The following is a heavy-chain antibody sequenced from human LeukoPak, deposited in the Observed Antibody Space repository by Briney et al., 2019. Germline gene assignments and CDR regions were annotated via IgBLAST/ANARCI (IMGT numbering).Heavy chain of an antibody. CDR2: ISGGGGST. Sequence: QTGGSLRLSCAASEFTFSNSAMGWVRQAPGKGLEWVSTISGGGGSTYFADSVKGRFTISRDNSKNTLYLQMNSLRAEDTAVYYCARDYYGSGSYLDYWGRGTLVTVSS. CDR3: ARDYYGSGSYLDY. J-gene: IGHJ4*02. V-gene: IGHV3-23*01. D-gene: IGHD3-10*01. CDR1: EFTFSNSA.